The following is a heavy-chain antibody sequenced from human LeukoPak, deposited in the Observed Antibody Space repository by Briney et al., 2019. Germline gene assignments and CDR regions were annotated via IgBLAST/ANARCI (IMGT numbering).Heavy chain of an antibody. J-gene: IGHJ4*02. V-gene: IGHV4-59*01. CDR2: IYYSGST. CDR1: GGSISSYY. CDR3: ARGSWFDY. Sequence: SETLSLTCTVSGGSISSYYWNWIRQPPGKGLEWIGYIYYSGSTNYNPSLKSRVTISVDTSKNQFSLRLSSVTAADTAVYYCARGSWFDYWGQGTLVTVSS.